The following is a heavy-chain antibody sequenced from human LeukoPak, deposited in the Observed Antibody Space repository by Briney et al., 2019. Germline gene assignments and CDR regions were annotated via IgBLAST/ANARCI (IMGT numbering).Heavy chain of an antibody. Sequence: GGSLRLSCAASGFTFSSYAMHWVRQAPGKGLEWVAVISYDGSNKYYADSVKGRFTISRDNSKNTLYLQMNSLRAEDTAVYYCAREAYRYAPHWGQGTLVTVSS. V-gene: IGHV3-30-3*01. CDR1: GFTFSSYA. D-gene: IGHD3-16*02. J-gene: IGHJ4*02. CDR3: AREAYRYAPH. CDR2: ISYDGSNK.